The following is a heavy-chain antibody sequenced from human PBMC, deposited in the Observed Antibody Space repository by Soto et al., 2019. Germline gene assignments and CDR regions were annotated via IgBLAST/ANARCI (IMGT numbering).Heavy chain of an antibody. CDR1: GGTFSSYA. D-gene: IGHD2-15*01. V-gene: IGHV1-69*01. CDR3: AGGVGYCSGGSCFNLFAY. J-gene: IGHJ4*02. Sequence: QVQLVQSGAEVKKPGSSVKVSCKASGGTFSSYAISWVRQAPGQGLEWMGGIIPIFGTANYAQKFQGRVTITAEESTSTADMERRSLRSEDTAVYYCAGGVGYCSGGSCFNLFAYWGQGTLVTVSS. CDR2: IIPIFGTA.